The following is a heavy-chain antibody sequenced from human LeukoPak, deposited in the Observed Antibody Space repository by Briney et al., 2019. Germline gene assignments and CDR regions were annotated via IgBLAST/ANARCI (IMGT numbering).Heavy chain of an antibody. D-gene: IGHD5-24*01. J-gene: IGHJ4*02. CDR1: GFTFSSYW. Sequence: GGSLRLSCAASGFTFSSYWMSWVRQAPGKGLEWVANIKQDGSEKHYVDSVKGRFTISRDNAKNSLYLQMNSLRAEDTAVYYCARDPTMATISYFDYWGQGTLVTVSS. CDR2: IKQDGSEK. V-gene: IGHV3-7*01. CDR3: ARDPTMATISYFDY.